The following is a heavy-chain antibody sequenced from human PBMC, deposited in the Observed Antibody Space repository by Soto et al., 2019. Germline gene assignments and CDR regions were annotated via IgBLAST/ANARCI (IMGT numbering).Heavy chain of an antibody. Sequence: QVQLVQSGSEEKKPGASVRVSCKASGYTFTSYDINWVRQANGQGLEWMGWMNPNSGNTGYAQKFQGRVTMTRNTSISTAYMELSSLRSEDTAVYYCAITHLRFGEHHYWGQGTLVTVSS. V-gene: IGHV1-8*01. D-gene: IGHD3-10*01. CDR3: AITHLRFGEHHY. J-gene: IGHJ4*02. CDR2: MNPNSGNT. CDR1: GYTFTSYD.